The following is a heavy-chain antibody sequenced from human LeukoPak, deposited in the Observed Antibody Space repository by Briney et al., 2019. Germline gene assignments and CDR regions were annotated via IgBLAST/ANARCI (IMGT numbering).Heavy chain of an antibody. CDR2: IWYDGSNK. D-gene: IGHD1-1*01. CDR3: AKDASWRAGTFLFDY. Sequence: GRSLRLSCAASGFTFSSYGMHWVRQAPGKGLEWVAVIWYDGSNKYYADSVKGRFTISRDSSKNTLYLQMNSLRAEDTAVYYCAKDASWRAGTFLFDYWGQGTLVTVSS. CDR1: GFTFSSYG. V-gene: IGHV3-33*06. J-gene: IGHJ4*02.